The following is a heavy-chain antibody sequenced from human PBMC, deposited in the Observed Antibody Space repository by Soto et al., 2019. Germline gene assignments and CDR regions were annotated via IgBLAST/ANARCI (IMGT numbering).Heavy chain of an antibody. CDR1: GGSISSGGYY. J-gene: IGHJ4*02. CDR2: IYYSGST. V-gene: IGHV4-31*03. Sequence: SETLSLTCTVSGGSISSGGYYWSWIRQHPGKGLEWIGYIYYSGSTYYNPSLKSRVTISVDTSKNQFSLKLSSVTTADTAVYYCARGPIVATYAPSYYFDYWGQGTLVTVS. CDR3: ARGPIVATYAPSYYFDY. D-gene: IGHD5-12*01.